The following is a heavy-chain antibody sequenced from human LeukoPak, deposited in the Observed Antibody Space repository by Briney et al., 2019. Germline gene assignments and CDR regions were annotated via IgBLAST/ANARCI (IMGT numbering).Heavy chain of an antibody. J-gene: IGHJ4*02. D-gene: IGHD3-16*02. Sequence: GGSLRLSCAASGFSIRSYEMNWVRQAPGKGLEWVSYISSSGTTIYYADSVKGRFTISRDNAKNSLYLQMNSLRAEDTAVYYCARVAYDYVWGSYRYHFDYWGQGTLVTVSS. CDR1: GFSIRSYE. V-gene: IGHV3-48*03. CDR2: ISSSGTTI. CDR3: ARVAYDYVWGSYRYHFDY.